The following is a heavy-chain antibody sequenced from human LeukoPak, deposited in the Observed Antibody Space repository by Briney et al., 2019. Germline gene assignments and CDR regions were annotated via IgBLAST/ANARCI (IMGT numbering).Heavy chain of an antibody. CDR3: ARGPYNWNAHYYYYMDV. D-gene: IGHD1-20*01. V-gene: IGHV1-8*03. J-gene: IGHJ6*03. CDR1: GYTFISYD. Sequence: ASVKVSCKASGYTFISYDINWVRQATGQGLEWMGWMNPNSGNTGYAQKFQGRVTITRNTSISTAYMELSSLRSEDTAVYYCARGPYNWNAHYYYYMDVWGKGTTVTVSS. CDR2: MNPNSGNT.